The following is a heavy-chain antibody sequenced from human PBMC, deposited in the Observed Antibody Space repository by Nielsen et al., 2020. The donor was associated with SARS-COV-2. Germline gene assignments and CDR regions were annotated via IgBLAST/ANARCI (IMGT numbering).Heavy chain of an antibody. D-gene: IGHD6-19*01. Sequence: SETLSLTCAVSSGSISSSNWWSWVRQPPGKGLEWIGEIYHSGSTNYNPSLKSRVTISVDKSKNQFSLKLSSVTAADTAVYYCARDLRAVAREVDVWGQGTTVTVSS. CDR2: IYHSGST. CDR1: SGSISSSNW. CDR3: ARDLRAVAREVDV. V-gene: IGHV4-4*02. J-gene: IGHJ6*02.